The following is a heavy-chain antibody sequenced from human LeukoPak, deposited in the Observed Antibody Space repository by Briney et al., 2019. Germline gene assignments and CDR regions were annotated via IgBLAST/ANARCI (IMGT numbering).Heavy chain of an antibody. CDR1: GGSFSGYY. V-gene: IGHV4-34*01. J-gene: IGHJ4*02. D-gene: IGHD4-17*01. CDR2: IYYSGST. CDR3: ARSIDYGDYPFDY. Sequence: SETLSLTCAVYGGSFSGYYWSWIRQPPGKGLEWIGSIYYSGSTYYNPSLKSRVTISVDTSKNQFSLKLSSVTAADTAVYYCARSIDYGDYPFDYWGQGTLVTVSS.